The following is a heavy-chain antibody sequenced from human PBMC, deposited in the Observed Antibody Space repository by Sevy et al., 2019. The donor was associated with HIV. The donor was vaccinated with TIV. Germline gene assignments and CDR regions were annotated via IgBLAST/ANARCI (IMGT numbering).Heavy chain of an antibody. CDR3: ARVVDYDRSGDWFVP. CDR2: IYYSGST. D-gene: IGHD3-22*01. V-gene: IGHV4-59*01. Sequence: SETLSLTCTVSGGSISSYYWSWIRQPPGKGLEWIGYIYYSGSTNYNPSLKSRVTISVDTSKNQFSLKLSSVTAADTAVYYSARVVDYDRSGDWFVPWGQGTLVTVSS. J-gene: IGHJ5*02. CDR1: GGSISSYY.